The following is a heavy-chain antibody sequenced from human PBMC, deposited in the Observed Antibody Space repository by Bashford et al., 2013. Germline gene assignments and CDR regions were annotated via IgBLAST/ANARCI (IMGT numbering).Heavy chain of an antibody. CDR3: ARDRCSSTSCSYYYYGMDV. Sequence: SETLSLTCAVSGGSISSSNWWSWVRQPPGKGLEWIGEIYHSGSTNYNPSLKSRVTISVDKSKNQFSLKLSSVTAADTAVYYCARDRCSSTSCSYYYYGMDVWGQGTTVTVSS. D-gene: IGHD2-2*01. V-gene: IGHV4-4*02. CDR1: GGSISSSNW. CDR2: IYHSGST. J-gene: IGHJ6*02.